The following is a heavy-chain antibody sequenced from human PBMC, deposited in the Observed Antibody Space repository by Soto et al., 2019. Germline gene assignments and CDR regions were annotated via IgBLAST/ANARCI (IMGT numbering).Heavy chain of an antibody. CDR3: ARSEATALDY. CDR2: THHSGRT. V-gene: IGHV4-4*02. J-gene: IGHJ4*02. Sequence: PSETLSLTCAVSGASIGTSNWWSWVRQSPGKGLEWIGETHHSGRTNYNPSFKSRVTISVDRSKKQVSLKLNSVTAADTALYYCARSEATALDYWGQGTLVTVSS. CDR1: GASIGTSNW.